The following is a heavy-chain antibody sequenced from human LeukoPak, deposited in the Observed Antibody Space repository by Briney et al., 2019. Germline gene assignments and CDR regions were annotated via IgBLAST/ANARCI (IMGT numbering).Heavy chain of an antibody. J-gene: IGHJ4*02. Sequence: GASVKVSCKASGYTFTSYDINWVRQATGQGLEWMGWMNPNSGNTGYAQKFQGRVTMTRNTSISTAYMELSSLRSEDTAVYYCARVWRGLQGLDYWGQGTLVTVSS. CDR3: ARVWRGLQGLDY. D-gene: IGHD4-11*01. CDR2: MNPNSGNT. CDR1: GYTFTSYD. V-gene: IGHV1-8*01.